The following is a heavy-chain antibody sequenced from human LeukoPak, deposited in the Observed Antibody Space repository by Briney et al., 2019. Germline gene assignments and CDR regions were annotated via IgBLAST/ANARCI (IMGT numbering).Heavy chain of an antibody. J-gene: IGHJ4*02. CDR2: ISSSSSTI. D-gene: IGHD1-26*01. CDR1: GFTFSSYV. V-gene: IGHV3-48*01. Sequence: GGSLRLSCAASGFTFSSYVMNWVRQAPGKGLEWVSYISSSSSTIYYADSVKGRFTISRDNAKNSLYLQMNSLRAEDTAVYYCARVGWELLKTIFDYWGQGTLVTVSS. CDR3: ARVGWELLKTIFDY.